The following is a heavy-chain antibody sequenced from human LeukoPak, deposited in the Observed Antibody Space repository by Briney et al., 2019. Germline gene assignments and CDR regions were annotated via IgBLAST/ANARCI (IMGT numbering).Heavy chain of an antibody. J-gene: IGHJ6*03. Sequence: GSLRLSCAASGFTFSSYSMNWVRQAPGKGLEWVSAISGSGGSTYYADSVKGRFTISRDNSKNTLYLQMNSLRAEDTAVYYCAKSPYDFWSGYYSHYYYYYMDVWGKGTTVTVSS. D-gene: IGHD3-3*01. CDR1: GFTFSSYS. CDR3: AKSPYDFWSGYYSHYYYYYMDV. V-gene: IGHV3-23*01. CDR2: ISGSGGST.